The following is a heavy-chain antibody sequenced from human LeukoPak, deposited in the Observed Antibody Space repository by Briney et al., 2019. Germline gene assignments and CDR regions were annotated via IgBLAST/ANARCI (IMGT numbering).Heavy chain of an antibody. Sequence: PSETLSLTCTVSGGPISSYYWSWIRQPPGKGLEWIGYIYYSGSTNYNPSLKSRVTISVDTSKNQFSLKLGSVTAADTAVYYCARRSPRDWYFDLWGRGTLVTVSS. CDR2: IYYSGST. CDR3: ARRSPRDWYFDL. V-gene: IGHV4-59*08. D-gene: IGHD1-26*01. J-gene: IGHJ2*01. CDR1: GGPISSYY.